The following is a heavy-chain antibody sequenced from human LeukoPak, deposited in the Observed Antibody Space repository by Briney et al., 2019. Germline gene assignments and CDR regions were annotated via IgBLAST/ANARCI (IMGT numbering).Heavy chain of an antibody. CDR2: IIPIFCTA. D-gene: IGHD2-2*01. Sequence: SVKVSCKASVGTFNSYSISGVRQAPAQGLEWMGGIIPIFCTANYAQKFQGRVTITADKSTSTDYMELSSLRSEETDVYYCARAGYCSSTSCYSYYYYGMDVWGKGTTVTVSS. J-gene: IGHJ6*04. CDR3: ARAGYCSSTSCYSYYYYGMDV. V-gene: IGHV1-69*06. CDR1: VGTFNSYS.